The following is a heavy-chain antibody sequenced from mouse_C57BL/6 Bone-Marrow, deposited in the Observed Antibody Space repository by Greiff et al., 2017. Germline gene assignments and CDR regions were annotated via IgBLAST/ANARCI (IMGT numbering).Heavy chain of an antibody. V-gene: IGHV5-15*01. CDR1: GFTFSDYG. CDR3: ARQRGNYWYFDV. CDR2: ISNLAYSI. J-gene: IGHJ1*03. Sequence: DVKLVESGGGLVQPGGSLKLSCAASGFTFSDYGMAWVRQAPRKGPEWVAFISNLAYSIYYADTVTGRFTISRENAKNTLYLEMSSLRSEDTAMYYSARQRGNYWYFDVWGTGTTVTVSS. D-gene: IGHD2-1*01.